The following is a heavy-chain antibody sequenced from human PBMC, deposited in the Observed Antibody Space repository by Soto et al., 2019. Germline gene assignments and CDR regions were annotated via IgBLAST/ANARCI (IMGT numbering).Heavy chain of an antibody. CDR1: GYTFTGYY. CDR2: INPNSGGT. J-gene: IGHJ4*02. D-gene: IGHD2-2*02. V-gene: IGHV1-2*02. Sequence: QVQLVQSGAEVKKPGASVKVSCKASGYTFTGYYMHWVRQAPGQGLEWMGWINPNSGGTNYAQKFKCRVTMTRDTSIRTAYMELSRLRSDDTAVYYCAKDRDLGYCSSTSCYTGAPNYWGQGTLVTVSS. CDR3: AKDRDLGYCSSTSCYTGAPNY.